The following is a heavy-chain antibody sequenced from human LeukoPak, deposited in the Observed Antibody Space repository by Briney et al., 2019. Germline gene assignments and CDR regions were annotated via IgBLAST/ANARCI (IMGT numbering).Heavy chain of an antibody. V-gene: IGHV3-74*01. D-gene: IGHD6-19*01. CDR1: GFTFTKYW. J-gene: IGHJ4*02. CDR3: ARVGSSAYYFDY. CDR2: ITSDGRGT. Sequence: GGSLRLSCAASGFTFTKYWIHWVRQAPGEGPVWVSRITSDGRGTNYADSVKGRFTISRDNAKNSLYLQMNSLRAEDTALYHCARVGSSAYYFDYWGQGTLVTVSS.